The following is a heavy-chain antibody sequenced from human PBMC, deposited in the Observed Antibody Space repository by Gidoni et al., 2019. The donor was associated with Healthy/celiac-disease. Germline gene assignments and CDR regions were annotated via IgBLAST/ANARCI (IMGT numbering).Heavy chain of an antibody. CDR3: ARDRGGVVVAAMDY. Sequence: EVQLVESGGGLVQPGGFLRLSCAASGFTFSSYWMSWVRQAPGKGLEWVANIKQDGSEKYYVDSVKGRFTISRDNAKNSLYLQMNSLRAEDTAVYYCARDRGGVVVAAMDYWGQGTLVTVSS. D-gene: IGHD2-15*01. V-gene: IGHV3-7*03. CDR2: IKQDGSEK. J-gene: IGHJ4*02. CDR1: GFTFSSYW.